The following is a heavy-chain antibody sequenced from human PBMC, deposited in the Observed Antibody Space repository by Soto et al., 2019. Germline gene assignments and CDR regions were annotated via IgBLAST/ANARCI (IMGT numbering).Heavy chain of an antibody. Sequence: QVQLVESGGGVVQPGRSLRLSCAASGFTFSSYGIHWVRQAPGKGLEWVAVIWYDGSNKYYADSVKGRFTISRDNSKNTLYLQMNSLRAEDTAVYYCARDASPVVIAGLASGNDAFDIWGQGTMVTVSS. J-gene: IGHJ3*02. D-gene: IGHD2-21*01. CDR2: IWYDGSNK. V-gene: IGHV3-33*01. CDR3: ARDASPVVIAGLASGNDAFDI. CDR1: GFTFSSYG.